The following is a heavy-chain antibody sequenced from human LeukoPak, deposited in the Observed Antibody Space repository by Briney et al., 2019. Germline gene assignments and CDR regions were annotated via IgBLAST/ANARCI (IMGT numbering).Heavy chain of an antibody. CDR1: GGSISSYY. V-gene: IGHV4-59*08. Sequence: SETLSLTCTVSGGSISSYYWSWIRQPPGKGLEWIGSIYHSGSTYYNPSLKSRVTISVDTSKNQFSLKPSSVTAADTAVYYCARSRIAAAGTAYYFDYWGQGTLVTVSS. D-gene: IGHD6-13*01. J-gene: IGHJ4*02. CDR2: IYHSGST. CDR3: ARSRIAAAGTAYYFDY.